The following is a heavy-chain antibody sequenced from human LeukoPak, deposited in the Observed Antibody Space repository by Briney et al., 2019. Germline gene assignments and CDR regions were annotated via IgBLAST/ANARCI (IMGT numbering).Heavy chain of an antibody. CDR1: GGSISSYY. CDR3: ARDPGTVTTGFDY. CDR2: IYYSGST. Sequence: SETLSLTCTVSGGSISSYYWSWIRQPPGKGLEWIAYIYYSGSTSYNPSLKSQVTISVDKSKNQFSLKLSSVTAADTAVYYCARDPGTVTTGFDYWGQGTLVTVSS. J-gene: IGHJ4*02. V-gene: IGHV4-59*12. D-gene: IGHD4-17*01.